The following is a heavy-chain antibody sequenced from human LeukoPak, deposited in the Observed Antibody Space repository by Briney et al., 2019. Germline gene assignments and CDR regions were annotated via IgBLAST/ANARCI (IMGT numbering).Heavy chain of an antibody. CDR2: INTNTGNP. J-gene: IGHJ5*02. CDR1: GYTFTTYA. CDR3: ARDGSYSPRCWFDP. Sequence: ASVKVSCKASGYTFTTYAMNWVRQAPGQGLEWMGWINTNTGNPTYAQGFTGRFVFSLDTSVSTAYLQISSLKAEDTAVYYCARDGSYSPRCWFDPWGQGTLVTVSS. V-gene: IGHV7-4-1*02. D-gene: IGHD1-26*01.